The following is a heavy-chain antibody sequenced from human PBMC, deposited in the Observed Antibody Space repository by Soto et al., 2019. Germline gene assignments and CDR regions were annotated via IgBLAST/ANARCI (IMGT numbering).Heavy chain of an antibody. CDR2: IYPGDSDT. Sequence: GESLKISCKGSGYSFTSYWIGWVRQMPGKGLELMVIIYPGDSDTRYSPSFQGQVTISADKSISTAYLQWSSLKASDTAMYYCASLDYDILTGYYNWFDPWGQGTLVTVSS. CDR3: ASLDYDILTGYYNWFDP. V-gene: IGHV5-51*01. D-gene: IGHD3-9*01. CDR1: GYSFTSYW. J-gene: IGHJ5*02.